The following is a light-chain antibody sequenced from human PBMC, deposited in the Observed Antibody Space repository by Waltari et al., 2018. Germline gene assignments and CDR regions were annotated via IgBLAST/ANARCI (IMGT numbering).Light chain of an antibody. Sequence: QLVLTQSPSASASLGASVKLTCTLSSGHINYVVTWHQQQPGKGPRYLMKIDSDGSHTKGDGIPYRFSGSSSGAERYLTISSLQSEDEADYYCHTWGTDTQVFGGGTRLTVL. J-gene: IGLJ3*02. V-gene: IGLV4-69*01. CDR3: HTWGTDTQV. CDR1: SGHINYV. CDR2: IDSDGSH.